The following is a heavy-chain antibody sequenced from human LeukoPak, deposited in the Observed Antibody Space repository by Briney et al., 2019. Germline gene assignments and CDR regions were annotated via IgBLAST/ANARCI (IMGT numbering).Heavy chain of an antibody. J-gene: IGHJ5*02. CDR1: GFILSNYA. Sequence: GGPLRLSCAASGFILSNYAMNWVRRAPGKGLEWVSSISGNGNDMNYGDSVKGRFTISRDNTRNSLYLQMDSLRVEDTAIYYCVRIPNGANFPNWFDPWGQGTLVTVSS. CDR2: ISGNGNDM. D-gene: IGHD4/OR15-4a*01. V-gene: IGHV3-21*01. CDR3: VRIPNGANFPNWFDP.